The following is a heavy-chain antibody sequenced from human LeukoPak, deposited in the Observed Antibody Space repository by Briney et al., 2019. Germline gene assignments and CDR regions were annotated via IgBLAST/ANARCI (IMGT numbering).Heavy chain of an antibody. V-gene: IGHV1-8*01. CDR1: GYTFTSYD. CDR2: MSPNSGNT. Sequence: ASVKVSCTASGYTFTSYDINWVRQATGQGLEWMGWMSPNSGNTGYAQKFQGRVTMTRNTSISTAYMELSSLRSEDTAVYYCARGVYSFHWFDPWGQGTLVTVSS. D-gene: IGHD2-8*01. CDR3: ARGVYSFHWFDP. J-gene: IGHJ5*02.